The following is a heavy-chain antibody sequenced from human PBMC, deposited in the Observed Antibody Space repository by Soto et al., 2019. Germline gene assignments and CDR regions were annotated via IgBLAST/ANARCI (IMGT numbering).Heavy chain of an antibody. Sequence: EVQLVESGGGLVQPGRSLRLSCAASGFTFDDYAMHWVRQAPGKGLEWVAGISWQSGRIGYADSVKGRFTISRDNATNALYLQMTSLRAEDTALYSCAKDCVRDYIWGSYLCYWGQGTLVTVAA. D-gene: IGHD3-16*02. CDR2: ISWQSGRI. J-gene: IGHJ4*02. CDR3: AKDCVRDYIWGSYLCY. CDR1: GFTFDDYA. V-gene: IGHV3-9*01.